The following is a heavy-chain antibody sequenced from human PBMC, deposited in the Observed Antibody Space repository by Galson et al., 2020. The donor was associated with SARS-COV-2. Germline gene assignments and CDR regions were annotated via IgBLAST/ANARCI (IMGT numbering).Heavy chain of an antibody. CDR3: ARARSGSYYYGMDV. CDR1: GFPFSSYA. CDR2: ISYDGSNK. D-gene: IGHD1-26*01. V-gene: IGHV3-30-3*01. J-gene: IGHJ6*02. Sequence: GESLKISCAASGFPFSSYAMPWVRQAPGKGLEWVALISYDGSNKYYADTVKGRLTISRDNSKNTLYMQMNSLGGEDTAVYYCARARSGSYYYGMDVWGQGTTVTVSS.